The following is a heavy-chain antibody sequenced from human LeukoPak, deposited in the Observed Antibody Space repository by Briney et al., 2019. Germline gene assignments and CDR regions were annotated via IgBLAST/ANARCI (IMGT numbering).Heavy chain of an antibody. V-gene: IGHV4-38-2*02. D-gene: IGHD3-10*01. CDR2: IYHSGST. Sequence: SETLSLTCTVSGYSISSGYYWGWIRQPPGKGLEWIGSIYHSGSTYYNPSLKSRVTISLDTSKSQFSLKLNSVTAADTAMYYCARQFAPMALYHFDYWGRGSLVTVSS. CDR3: ARQFAPMALYHFDY. CDR1: GYSISSGYY. J-gene: IGHJ4*02.